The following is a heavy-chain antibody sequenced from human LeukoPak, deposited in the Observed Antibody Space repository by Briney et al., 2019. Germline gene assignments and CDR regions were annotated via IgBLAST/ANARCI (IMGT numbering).Heavy chain of an antibody. J-gene: IGHJ4*02. Sequence: GGSLTLSCAPSGFTFSSYAMSWVRPPPGKGLEWVSGISGSGSSTYYADSVKGRFTISRDNSKNTLNLQMNSLRAEDTSVYYCANHSDTAMVYAYWGQGTLVTVSS. V-gene: IGHV3-23*01. CDR2: ISGSGSST. CDR1: GFTFSSYA. D-gene: IGHD5-18*01. CDR3: ANHSDTAMVYAY.